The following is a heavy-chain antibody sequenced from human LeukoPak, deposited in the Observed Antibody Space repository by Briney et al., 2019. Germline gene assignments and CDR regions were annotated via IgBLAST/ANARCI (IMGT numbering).Heavy chain of an antibody. J-gene: IGHJ4*02. CDR3: ARVPGSSGWSYYFDY. Sequence: SGGSLRLSCAASGVTFSSYEMTWVRQAPGKGLEWISYISSSGDTVHYADSVKGRFTISRDNTKNSLDLQMNSLRAEDTAVYYCARVPGSSGWSYYFDYWGQGTLVTVSS. CDR2: ISSSGDTV. D-gene: IGHD6-19*01. V-gene: IGHV3-48*03. CDR1: GVTFSSYE.